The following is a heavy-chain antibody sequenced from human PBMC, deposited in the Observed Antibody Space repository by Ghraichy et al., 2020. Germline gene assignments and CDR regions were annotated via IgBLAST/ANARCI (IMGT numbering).Heavy chain of an antibody. CDR1: GFTVSSNY. V-gene: IGHV3-53*01. CDR2: IYSGGST. Sequence: GGSLRLSCAASGFTVSSNYMSWVRQAPGKGLEWVSVIYSGGSTYYADSVKGRFTISRDNSKNTLYLQMNSLRAEDTAVYYCARDPGSPLGGAMVSGDYYYGMDVWGQGTTVTVSS. D-gene: IGHD3-16*01. J-gene: IGHJ6*02. CDR3: ARDPGSPLGGAMVSGDYYYGMDV.